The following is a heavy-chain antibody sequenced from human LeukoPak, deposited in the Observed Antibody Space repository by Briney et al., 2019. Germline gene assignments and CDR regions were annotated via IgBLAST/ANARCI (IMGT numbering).Heavy chain of an antibody. CDR3: ARDWEQYRYAVLDY. Sequence: HPGRSLRLSCAASGFTFSGSCMSWVRQAPGKGLEWVANINQDGSEKYYVDSVKGRFTISRDNAKNSPYLQMNSLRAEDTAVYYCARDWEQYRYAVLDYWGQGTLVTVSS. V-gene: IGHV3-7*01. J-gene: IGHJ4*02. CDR1: GFTFSGSC. D-gene: IGHD5-18*01. CDR2: INQDGSEK.